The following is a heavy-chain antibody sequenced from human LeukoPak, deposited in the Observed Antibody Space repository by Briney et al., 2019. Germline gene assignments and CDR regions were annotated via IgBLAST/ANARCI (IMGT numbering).Heavy chain of an antibody. CDR1: GGTFSSYA. D-gene: IGHD2-15*01. V-gene: IGHV1-69*05. Sequence: SVKVSCKASGGTFSSYAISWVRQAPGQGLEWMGGIIPIFGTANYAQKFQGRVTITTDESTSTAYMELSSLRSEDTAVYYCASTGGVLAATRRWFDRWGQGTLVTVSP. CDR3: ASTGGVLAATRRWFDR. J-gene: IGHJ5*02. CDR2: IIPIFGTA.